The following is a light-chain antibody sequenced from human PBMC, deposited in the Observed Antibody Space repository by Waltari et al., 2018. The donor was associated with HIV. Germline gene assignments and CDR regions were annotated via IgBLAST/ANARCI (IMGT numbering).Light chain of an antibody. CDR3: QSYDSSLSTVL. Sequence: QSVLTQPPSVSGAPGQTVTISCTGSSSNIGAHYGLNWYQQRPGTAPRLLIFSDHNRPSGVPDRFSGSRSGTSASLAITGLQAEDESDYYCQSYDSSLSTVLFGGGTKLTVL. J-gene: IGLJ3*02. CDR2: SDH. V-gene: IGLV1-40*01. CDR1: SSNIGAHYG.